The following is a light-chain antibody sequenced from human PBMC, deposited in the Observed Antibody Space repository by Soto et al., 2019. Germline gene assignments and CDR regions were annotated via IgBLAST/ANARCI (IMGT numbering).Light chain of an antibody. CDR3: QSYDSTLSARYV. Sequence: QSVLTQPPSVSGAPGQRVTISCTGSSSNIGADYDVHWYQQRPGTAPKLLIFGNINRPSGVPDRFSGSKSGTSAYLAITGLQAEDEFDYYCQSYDSTLSARYVFGTGTKLTVL. V-gene: IGLV1-40*01. CDR2: GNI. CDR1: SSNIGADYD. J-gene: IGLJ1*01.